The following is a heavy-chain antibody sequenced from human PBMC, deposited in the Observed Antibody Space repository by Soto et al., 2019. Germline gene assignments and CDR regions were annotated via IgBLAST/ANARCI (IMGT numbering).Heavy chain of an antibody. J-gene: IGHJ3*02. CDR2: ITWNSRSM. CDR3: ARDMGDTSMDVGDAFDI. D-gene: IGHD2-2*01. CDR1: RFTFDIHA. Sequence: EVQLVESGGGLVQPGRSLRLSCAASRFTFDIHAMHWVRQAPGKGLEWVSGITWNSRSMGYADSVKGRFTISRDNAKNSLYLQMNSLRAEDTAFYCARDMGDTSMDVGDAFDIWGQGTMVTVSP. V-gene: IGHV3-9*01.